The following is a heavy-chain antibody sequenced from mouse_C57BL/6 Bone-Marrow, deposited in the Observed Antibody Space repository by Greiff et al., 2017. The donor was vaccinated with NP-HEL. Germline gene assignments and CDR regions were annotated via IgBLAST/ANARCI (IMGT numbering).Heavy chain of an antibody. CDR3: TTGTGGLFDY. D-gene: IGHD4-1*01. V-gene: IGHV1-15*01. CDR2: IDPETGGT. J-gene: IGHJ2*01. Sequence: QVQLQQSGAELVRPGASVTLSCKASGYTFTDYEMHWVKQTPVHGLEWIGAIDPETGGTAYNQKFKGKAILTADKSSSTAYMELRSLTSEDSAVYYCTTGTGGLFDYWGQGTTLTVAS. CDR1: GYTFTDYE.